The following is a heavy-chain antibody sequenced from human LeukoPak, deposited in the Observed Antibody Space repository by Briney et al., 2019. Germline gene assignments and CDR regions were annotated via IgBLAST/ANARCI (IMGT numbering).Heavy chain of an antibody. D-gene: IGHD3-22*01. J-gene: IGHJ4*02. CDR2: ISTSSSYI. CDR3: ARDKEDSSGFPLGY. Sequence: GGSLRLSYAASGFTFSGSTMNWVRQAPGKGLEWVSFISTSSSYIYYADSVRGRFTISRDNAKNSLYLQMNSLRAEDTAVYYCARDKEDSSGFPLGYWGQGTLVTVSS. CDR1: GFTFSGST. V-gene: IGHV3-21*01.